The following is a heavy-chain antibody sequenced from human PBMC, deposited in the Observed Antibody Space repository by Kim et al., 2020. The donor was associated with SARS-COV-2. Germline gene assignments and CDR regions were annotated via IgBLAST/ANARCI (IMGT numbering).Heavy chain of an antibody. Sequence: GGSLRLSCAASGFTFSSYSMHWVRQAPGKGLEWVSRINNDGSSTTSADSVKGRFTISRDNAKNTLYLQMNSLRAEDTAVYYCARLYPASGKNAFDYWGQGTMVTVSS. CDR1: GFTFSSYS. V-gene: IGHV3-74*01. CDR3: ARLYPASGKNAFDY. CDR2: INNDGSST. J-gene: IGHJ3*01.